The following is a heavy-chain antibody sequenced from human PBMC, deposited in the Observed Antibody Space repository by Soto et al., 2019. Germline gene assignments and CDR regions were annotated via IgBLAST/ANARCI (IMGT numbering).Heavy chain of an antibody. D-gene: IGHD3-10*01. J-gene: IGHJ4*02. CDR1: GFTVSTYA. CDR3: AKGFYGSGSYYNERAFDS. Sequence: HGGSPRLSCAACGFTVSTYAISWVRQNPGKGLEWVSVISGSGDFTYFADSVKGRFTISRDNPKNTIYLQMNSLRAEDTAVYYCAKGFYGSGSYYNERAFDSWGQGTLVTVSS. V-gene: IGHV3-23*01. CDR2: ISGSGDFT.